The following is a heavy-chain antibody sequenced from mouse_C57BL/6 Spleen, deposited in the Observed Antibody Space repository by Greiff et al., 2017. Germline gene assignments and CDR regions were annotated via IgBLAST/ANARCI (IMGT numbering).Heavy chain of an antibody. D-gene: IGHD2-4*01. Sequence: EVQLVESGGGLVQPKGSLKLSCAASGFSFNTYAMNWVRQAPGKGLEWVARIRSKSNNYATYYADSVKDRITISRDDSERMLYLQMNNLKTEDTAIYYCVRECYYDYLYAMDYWGQGTSVTVSS. CDR2: IRSKSNNYAT. J-gene: IGHJ4*01. CDR1: GFSFNTYA. CDR3: VRECYYDYLYAMDY. V-gene: IGHV10-1*01.